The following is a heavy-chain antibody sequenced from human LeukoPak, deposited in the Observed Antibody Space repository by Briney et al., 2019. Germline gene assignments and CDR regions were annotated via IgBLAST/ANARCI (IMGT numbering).Heavy chain of an antibody. CDR1: GFTVSSNY. J-gene: IGHJ3*02. V-gene: IGHV3-53*01. D-gene: IGHD5-12*01. Sequence: PGGSLRLSCAASGFTVSSNYMSWVRQAPGKGLEWVSVIYSGGSTYYADSVKGRFTISRDNSKNTLYLQMNSLRAEDTAVYYCARALMVATRYAFEIWGQGTMVTVSS. CDR2: IYSGGST. CDR3: ARALMVATRYAFEI.